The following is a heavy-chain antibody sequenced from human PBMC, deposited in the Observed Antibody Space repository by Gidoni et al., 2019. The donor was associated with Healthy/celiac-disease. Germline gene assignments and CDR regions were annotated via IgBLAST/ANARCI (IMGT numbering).Heavy chain of an antibody. CDR3: ARHKRRLSTMPFDY. CDR1: VGSISSSNW. J-gene: IGHJ4*02. V-gene: IGHV4-4*02. Sequence: QVQLQESGPGLVKPSGTLSLTCAVPVGSISSSNWWSRVRQPPGKGLEWIGEIYHSGSTNYNPSLKSRVTISVDKSKNQFSLKLSSVTAADTAVYYCARHKRRLSTMPFDYWGQGTLVTVSS. CDR2: IYHSGST. D-gene: IGHD2-2*01.